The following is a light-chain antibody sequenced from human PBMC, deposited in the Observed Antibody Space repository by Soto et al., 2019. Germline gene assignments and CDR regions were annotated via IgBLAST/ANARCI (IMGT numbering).Light chain of an antibody. V-gene: IGKV3-20*01. CDR1: QSVSSSY. CDR3: QQFGNSPYT. CDR2: GAS. Sequence: EIVLTQSPGTLSLSPGERVTLSCRASQSVSSSYLAWYQQKPGQAPRLLIYGASSRATGIPDRFSGSGSGTVFTLTISRLEPEDFAVYYCQQFGNSPYTFGQGTRLEIK. J-gene: IGKJ2*01.